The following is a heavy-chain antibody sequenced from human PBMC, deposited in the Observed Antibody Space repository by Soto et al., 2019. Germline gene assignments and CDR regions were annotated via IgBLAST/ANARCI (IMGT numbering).Heavy chain of an antibody. D-gene: IGHD2-2*01. CDR3: AREVIVVAPAATNNWFDP. Sequence: GGSLRLSCVASGFTFSRYEMNWVRQAPGKGLEWDSYINYSDSNIYYADSVKGRFTISRDNAKISLYLQMNSLRAEDTAVYYCAREVIVVAPAATNNWFDPWGQGTLVTVSS. CDR1: GFTFSRYE. J-gene: IGHJ5*02. V-gene: IGHV3-48*03. CDR2: INYSDSNI.